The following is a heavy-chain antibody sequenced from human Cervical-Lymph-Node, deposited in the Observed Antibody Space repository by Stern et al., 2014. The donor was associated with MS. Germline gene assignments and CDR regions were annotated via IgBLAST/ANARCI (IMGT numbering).Heavy chain of an antibody. D-gene: IGHD1-26*01. V-gene: IGHV4-59*11. Sequence: QVQLVQSGTGLVKPSETLSLMCTVSGGSLNNHYWSWIRQSPGEGLEWIGYISYRGSTTYNPSLKSRVTISLDMSNNQISLKLTSVTAADTAVYYCAKFSGTYFPYYYDFWGQGALVAVSS. J-gene: IGHJ4*02. CDR1: GGSLNNHY. CDR3: AKFSGTYFPYYYDF. CDR2: ISYRGST.